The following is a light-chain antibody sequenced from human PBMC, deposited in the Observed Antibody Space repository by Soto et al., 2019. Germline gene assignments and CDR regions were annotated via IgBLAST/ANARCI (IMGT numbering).Light chain of an antibody. CDR1: QRVGSNY. J-gene: IGKJ5*01. CDR3: DQYGSSPHT. Sequence: EDGVTKSPGSVTLSPGERVSLSYRASQRVGSNYLAWFQQKPGQTPRLLISGASTRATGIPDRFSGSGSGTDFTLTIDRLEPEDFAVYYCDQYGSSPHTFGQGTRLEIK. V-gene: IGKV3-20*01. CDR2: GAS.